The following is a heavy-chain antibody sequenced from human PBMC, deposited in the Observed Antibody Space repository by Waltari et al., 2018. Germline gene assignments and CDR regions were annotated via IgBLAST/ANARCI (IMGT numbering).Heavy chain of an antibody. CDR1: GFASSSYA. Sequence: EVQLVESGGGLVKPGESLRLSCAASGFASSSYAMIWVRQAPGKGLEWVSSISDNSNFIFYADSVEGRFTISRDNARNSLYLQMNSLRAEDTAIYYCASASTMFIQGDYWGLGTLVTVSS. CDR2: ISDNSNFI. D-gene: IGHD3-10*02. CDR3: ASASTMFIQGDY. J-gene: IGHJ4*02. V-gene: IGHV3-21*01.